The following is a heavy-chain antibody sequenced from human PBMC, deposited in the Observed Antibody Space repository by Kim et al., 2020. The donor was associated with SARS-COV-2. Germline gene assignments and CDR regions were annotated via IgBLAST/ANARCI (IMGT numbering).Heavy chain of an antibody. D-gene: IGHD3-10*01. CDR1: GYTFTSYA. V-gene: IGHV1-3*01. Sequence: ASVKVSCKASGYTFTSYAMHWVRQAPGQRLEWMGWINAGNGNTKYSQKFQGRVTITRDTSASTAYMELSSLRSEDTAVYYCARGGAYYHGSGSQAHYYGMDVWGQGTTVTVSS. CDR2: INAGNGNT. J-gene: IGHJ6*02. CDR3: ARGGAYYHGSGSQAHYYGMDV.